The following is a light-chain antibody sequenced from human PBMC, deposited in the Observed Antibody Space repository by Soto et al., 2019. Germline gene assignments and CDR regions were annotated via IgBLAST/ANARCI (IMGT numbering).Light chain of an antibody. CDR2: EVS. CDR3: SSYTRSSIDYV. J-gene: IGLJ1*01. V-gene: IGLV2-14*01. Sequence: QSVLTQPASVSGSPGQSITISCTGTSSDVGGYNYVSWYQQHPGKAPKLMIYEVSNRPSGVSNRFSGSKSGNTASLTISGLQAEDEADYYCSSYTRSSIDYVCGAWTQLTFL. CDR1: SSDVGGYNY.